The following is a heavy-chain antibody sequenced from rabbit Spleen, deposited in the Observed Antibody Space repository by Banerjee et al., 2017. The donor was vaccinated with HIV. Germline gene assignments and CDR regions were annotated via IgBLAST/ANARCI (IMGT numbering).Heavy chain of an antibody. D-gene: IGHD3-1*01. V-gene: IGHV1S40*01. CDR2: IDIGSSGFT. J-gene: IGHJ3*01. CDR3: ARAIASSAWAMGL. Sequence: QSLEESGGDLVKPGASLTLTCKASGLDFSGDSYDSYMCWVRQAPGKGLEWIACIDIGSSGFTYFASWAKGRFTITKSSSTTVTLQMTSLTAADTATYFCARAIASSAWAMGLWGQGTLVTVS. CDR1: GLDFSGDSY.